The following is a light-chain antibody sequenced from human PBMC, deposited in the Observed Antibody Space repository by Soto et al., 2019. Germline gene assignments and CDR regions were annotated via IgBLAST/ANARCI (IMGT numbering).Light chain of an antibody. CDR1: EGVASNY. CDR3: HQYGSSPWT. Sequence: IVLTQSPGALSLSPGERASLSCGASEGVASNYLAWYQHKPGQSPRLLFFGASNRATGIPDRFSGSGSGTDFTLTISRVEPEDFAVYYCHQYGSSPWTLGQGTKVDIK. J-gene: IGKJ1*01. CDR2: GAS. V-gene: IGKV3-20*01.